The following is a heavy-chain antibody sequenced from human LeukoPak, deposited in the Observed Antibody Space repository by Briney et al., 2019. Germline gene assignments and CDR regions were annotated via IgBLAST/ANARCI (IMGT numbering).Heavy chain of an antibody. D-gene: IGHD4-23*01. CDR3: ARARVATFVY. CDR2: INHSGST. Sequence: SETLSLTCAVYGGSFSGYYWSWIRQPPGKGLEWIGEINHSGSTNYNPSLKSRGTISVDASKNQFSLKLSSVTAADTAVYYCARARVATFVYWGQGTLVTVSS. CDR1: GGSFSGYY. V-gene: IGHV4-34*01. J-gene: IGHJ4*02.